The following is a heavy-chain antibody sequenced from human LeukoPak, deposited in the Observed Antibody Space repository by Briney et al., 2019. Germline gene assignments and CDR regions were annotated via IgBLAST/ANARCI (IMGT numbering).Heavy chain of an antibody. D-gene: IGHD6-19*01. CDR1: GYSISSGYY. V-gene: IGHV4-38-2*02. J-gene: IGHJ4*02. CDR3: ARDSQSPRGLLAVLSVIDY. CDR2: IYHSGST. Sequence: KPSETLSLTCTVSGYSISSGYYWGWIRQPPGKGLEWIGSIYHSGSTYYNPSLKSRVTISVDTSKNQFSLKLSSVTAADTAVYYCARDSQSPRGLLAVLSVIDYWGQGTLVTVSS.